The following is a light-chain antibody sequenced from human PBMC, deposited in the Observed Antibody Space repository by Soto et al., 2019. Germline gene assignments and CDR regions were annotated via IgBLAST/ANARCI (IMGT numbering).Light chain of an antibody. CDR2: DAS. CDR3: HQYNKWPRT. Sequence: EIVMSQSPATLSVSPGEGATLSCRPSQSVDKDLAWYRQKPGQAPSLLVYDASTRATGVPARFSGSGSGTEFTLTITSLQSEDFAVYFCHQYNKWPRTFGHGTKVDIK. V-gene: IGKV3-15*01. CDR1: QSVDKD. J-gene: IGKJ1*01.